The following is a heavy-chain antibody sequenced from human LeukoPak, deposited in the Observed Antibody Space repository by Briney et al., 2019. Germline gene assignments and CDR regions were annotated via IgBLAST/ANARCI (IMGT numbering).Heavy chain of an antibody. CDR3: ASSGNSFFNYY. CDR2: INGDGSST. CDR1: GFTFSTYW. V-gene: IGHV3-74*01. J-gene: IGHJ4*02. D-gene: IGHD1-26*01. Sequence: AGGSLRLSCAASGFTFSTYWMHWVRQAPGKGLVWVSRINGDGSSTNYADSVKGRFTISRDNAKNTLYLQMNSLRAEDTALYYCASSGNSFFNYYWGQGTLVTVSS.